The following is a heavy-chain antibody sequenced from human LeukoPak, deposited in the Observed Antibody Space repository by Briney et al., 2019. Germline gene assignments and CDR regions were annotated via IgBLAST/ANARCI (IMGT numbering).Heavy chain of an antibody. V-gene: IGHV3-30*04. J-gene: IGHJ4*02. Sequence: GGSLRLSCAASGFTFSSYAMHWVRQAPGKGLEWVAVISYDGSNKYYADSVKGRFTISGDNSKNTLYLQMNSLRAEDTAVYYCARDLSGARGYSGYEPSRPLYYFDYWGQGTLVTVSS. CDR2: ISYDGSNK. CDR1: GFTFSSYA. D-gene: IGHD5-12*01. CDR3: ARDLSGARGYSGYEPSRPLYYFDY.